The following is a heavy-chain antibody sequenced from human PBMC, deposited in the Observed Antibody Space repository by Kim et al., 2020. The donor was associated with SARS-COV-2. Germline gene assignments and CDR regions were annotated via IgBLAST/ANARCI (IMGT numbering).Heavy chain of an antibody. V-gene: IGHV3-23*01. CDR1: GFTFSSYA. CDR3: AKVELGATVVTPLLRNYYYGMDV. D-gene: IGHD1-26*01. CDR2: ISGSGGST. Sequence: GGSLRLSCAASGFTFSSYAMSWVRQAPGKGLEWVSAISGSGGSTYYADSVKGRFTISRDNSKNTLYLQMNSLRAEDTAVYYCAKVELGATVVTPLLRNYYYGMDVWGQGTTVTVSS. J-gene: IGHJ6*02.